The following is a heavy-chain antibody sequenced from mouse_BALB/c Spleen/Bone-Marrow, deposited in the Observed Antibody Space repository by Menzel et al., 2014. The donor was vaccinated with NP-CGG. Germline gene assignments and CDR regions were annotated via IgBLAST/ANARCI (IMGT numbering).Heavy chain of an antibody. V-gene: IGHV1S22*01. D-gene: IGHD2-3*01. CDR1: GYRFTSYW. J-gene: IGHJ4*01. CDR2: IYPGSGST. CDR3: TRGYYPYYYAMDY. Sequence: LQQSGSELVRPGASVKLSCKASGYRFTSYWMHWVKQRHGQGLEWIGNIYPGSGSTNYDEKFKSKGTLTVDTSSSTAYMHLSSLTSEDSAVYCCTRGYYPYYYAMDYWVQGTSVTGSS.